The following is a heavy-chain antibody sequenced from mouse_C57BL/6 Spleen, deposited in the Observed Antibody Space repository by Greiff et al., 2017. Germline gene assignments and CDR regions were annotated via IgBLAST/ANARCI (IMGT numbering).Heavy chain of an antibody. J-gene: IGHJ4*01. CDR2: ISSGGSYT. CDR3: ARYAMDY. CDR1: GFTFSSYG. Sequence: EVKLVESGGDLVKPGGSLKLSCAASGFTFSSYGMSWVRQTPDKRLEWVATISSGGSYTYYPDSVKGQFTISRDNAKNTLYLQMSSLKSEDTAMYYCARYAMDYWGQGTSVTVSS. V-gene: IGHV5-6*02.